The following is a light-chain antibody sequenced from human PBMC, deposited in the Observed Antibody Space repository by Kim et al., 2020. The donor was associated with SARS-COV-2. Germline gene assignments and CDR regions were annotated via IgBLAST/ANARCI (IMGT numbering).Light chain of an antibody. CDR1: QSVDSAY. CDR2: GAS. CDR3: QKYGNSPPLT. Sequence: PGERATLSCRASQSVDSAYLAWYQQKPGQTPRLLIWGASNRVTGIPDRFTGSGSGTDFTLTISRLEPEDFAVYFCQKYGNSPPLTFGGGTKVDIK. V-gene: IGKV3-20*01. J-gene: IGKJ4*01.